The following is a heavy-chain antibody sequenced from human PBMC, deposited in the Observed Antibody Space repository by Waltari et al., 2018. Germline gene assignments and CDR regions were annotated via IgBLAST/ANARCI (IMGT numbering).Heavy chain of an antibody. CDR1: GYTFTDYY. V-gene: IGHV1-69-2*01. D-gene: IGHD3-22*01. Sequence: EVQLVQSGAEVKKPGATVKISCKASGYTFTDYYMHWVQQAPGKGLEWMGRVDPEDGETIYAEKFQGRVTITADTSTDTAYMELSSLRSEDTAVYYCATGGLDPMIVDDAFDIWGQGTMVTVSS. J-gene: IGHJ3*02. CDR2: VDPEDGET. CDR3: ATGGLDPMIVDDAFDI.